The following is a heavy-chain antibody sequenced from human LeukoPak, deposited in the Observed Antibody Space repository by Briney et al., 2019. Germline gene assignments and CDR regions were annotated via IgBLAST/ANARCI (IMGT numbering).Heavy chain of an antibody. CDR2: ISYDGSNK. V-gene: IGHV3-30*04. CDR3: ARTARVGDY. J-gene: IGHJ4*02. Sequence: QSGGSLRLSCAASGFTFSSYAMHWVRQAPGKGLEWVAVISYDGSNKYYADSVRGRFTVSRDNAKNSLYLQMNSLRAEDTAVYYCARTARVGDYWGQGTLVTVSS. D-gene: IGHD5-18*01. CDR1: GFTFSSYA.